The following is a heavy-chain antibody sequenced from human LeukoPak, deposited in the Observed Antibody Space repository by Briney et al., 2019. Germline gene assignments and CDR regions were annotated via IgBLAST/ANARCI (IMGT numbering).Heavy chain of an antibody. Sequence: GGSLRLSCAASGFTFSSYAMSWVRQAPGKGLEWVSAISGSGGSTYYADSVKGRFTISRDNSKDTLYLQMNSLRADDTAVYYCANAPLGDGLTPNYYYYGMDVWGQGTTVAVSS. CDR3: ANAPLGDGLTPNYYYYGMDV. CDR1: GFTFSSYA. CDR2: ISGSGGST. V-gene: IGHV3-23*01. D-gene: IGHD3-10*01. J-gene: IGHJ6*02.